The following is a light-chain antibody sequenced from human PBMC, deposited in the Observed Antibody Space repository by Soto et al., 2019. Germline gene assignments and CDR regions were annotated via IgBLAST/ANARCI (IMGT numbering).Light chain of an antibody. J-gene: IGKJ1*01. Sequence: EIVLTQSPGTLSLSPGERATLSCRASQSVSNNYLAWYQQKPGQAPRLLMYGVSTRDTGIPDRFSGSGAGTDFTLTISRLEPGDFAVYYCQVYGSSPKTFGQGTKVDI. V-gene: IGKV3-20*01. CDR2: GVS. CDR3: QVYGSSPKT. CDR1: QSVSNNY.